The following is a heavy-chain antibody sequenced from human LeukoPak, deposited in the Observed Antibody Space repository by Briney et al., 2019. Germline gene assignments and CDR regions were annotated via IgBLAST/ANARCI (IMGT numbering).Heavy chain of an antibody. CDR3: ARGLAAAGLTLFDY. Sequence: SQTLSLTCALSGDSVSYNVAAWNWIRQSPSRGLEWLGRTYYRSKWYNDYAVSVKSRITINPDTSKNQFSLQLNSVTPEDTAVYYCARGLAAAGLTLFDYWGQGTLVTVSS. CDR1: GDSVSYNVAA. J-gene: IGHJ4*02. V-gene: IGHV6-1*01. CDR2: TYYRSKWYN. D-gene: IGHD6-13*01.